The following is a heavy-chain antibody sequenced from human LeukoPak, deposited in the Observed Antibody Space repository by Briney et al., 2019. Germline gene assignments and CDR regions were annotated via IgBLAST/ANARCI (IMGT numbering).Heavy chain of an antibody. D-gene: IGHD3-9*01. CDR2: INHSGST. V-gene: IGHV4-34*01. Sequence: SETLSLTCAVYGGSFSGYYWSWIRQPPGKGLEWIGEINHSGSTNYNPSLKSRVTISVDTSKNQFSLKLSSVTAADTAVYYCARGWEYYDILTGYYRGYYFDYWGQGTLVTVSS. CDR1: GGSFSGYY. CDR3: ARGWEYYDILTGYYRGYYFDY. J-gene: IGHJ4*02.